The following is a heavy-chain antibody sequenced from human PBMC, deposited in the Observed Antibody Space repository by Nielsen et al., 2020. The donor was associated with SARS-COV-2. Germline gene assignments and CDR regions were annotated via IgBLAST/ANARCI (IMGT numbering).Heavy chain of an antibody. CDR1: GGTFSSHA. CDR2: IIPIFGTA. Sequence: SVKVSCKASGGTFSSHAISWVRQAPGQGLEWMGGIIPIFGTANYAQKFQGRVTMTRDTSTSTVYMELSSLRSEDTAVYYCAKTWIQGFQYYYYYYGLDVWGQGTTVTVSS. J-gene: IGHJ6*02. D-gene: IGHD5-18*01. V-gene: IGHV1-69*05. CDR3: AKTWIQGFQYYYYYYGLDV.